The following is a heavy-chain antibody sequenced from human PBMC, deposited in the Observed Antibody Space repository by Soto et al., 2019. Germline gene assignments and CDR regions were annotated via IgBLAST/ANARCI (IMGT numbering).Heavy chain of an antibody. J-gene: IGHJ6*02. D-gene: IGHD2-2*02. Sequence: PGGSLRLSCAAAGFTFRNYAMSWVRQAPGKGLDWVSAISRSGGTSYYADSVKGRFTISRDNAKNTLYLQMDNLRAEDTAVYYCARGDCSAAGCYIHYYYGMDVWGQGTTVTVSS. V-gene: IGHV3-23*01. CDR2: ISRSGGTS. CDR1: GFTFRNYA. CDR3: ARGDCSAAGCYIHYYYGMDV.